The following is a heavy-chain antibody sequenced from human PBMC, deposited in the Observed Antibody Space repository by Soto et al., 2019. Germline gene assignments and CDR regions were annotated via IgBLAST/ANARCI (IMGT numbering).Heavy chain of an antibody. V-gene: IGHV3-23*01. J-gene: IGHJ2*01. CDR3: AKCRGATNRWHLDR. CDR2: ISDGGGST. D-gene: IGHD2-15*01. Sequence: EVQLLESGGDLVQPGGSLRLSCSASGFSFSSYAMSCVRQAPGKGLEWVSDISDGGGSTYYADSVKGRFTISRDNSKNMLFLQMNSLRAEDTAVYYCAKCRGATNRWHLDRWGRGTLVSVSS. CDR1: GFSFSSYA.